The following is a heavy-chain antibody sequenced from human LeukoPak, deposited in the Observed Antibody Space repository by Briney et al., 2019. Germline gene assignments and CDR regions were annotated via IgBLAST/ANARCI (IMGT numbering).Heavy chain of an antibody. Sequence: ASVKVSCKASGYTSTSYDINWVRQATGQGLEWMGWMNPNSGNTGYAQKFQGRVTMTRNTSISTAYMELSSLRSEDTAVYYCARVRRYCSSTSCYRFGYWGQGTLVTVSS. CDR3: ARVRRYCSSTSCYRFGY. J-gene: IGHJ4*02. D-gene: IGHD2-2*02. V-gene: IGHV1-8*01. CDR2: MNPNSGNT. CDR1: GYTSTSYD.